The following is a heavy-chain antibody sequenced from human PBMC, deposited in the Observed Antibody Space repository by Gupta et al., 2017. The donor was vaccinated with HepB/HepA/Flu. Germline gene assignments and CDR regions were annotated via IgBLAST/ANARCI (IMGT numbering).Heavy chain of an antibody. D-gene: IGHD3-3*01. V-gene: IGHV3-11*04. Sequence: QVQLVESGGALVKPGGSLRLSCSASGFTFSDYYMSWIRQTPGKGLEWLSYISTSGSTVSYADSVKGRFTISRDNANNSLFLQMSSLRVEDTAIYYCAREGSTYYDFWRGPWGQGTLVTVSS. CDR1: GFTFSDYY. CDR2: ISTSGSTV. J-gene: IGHJ5*02. CDR3: AREGSTYYDFWRGP.